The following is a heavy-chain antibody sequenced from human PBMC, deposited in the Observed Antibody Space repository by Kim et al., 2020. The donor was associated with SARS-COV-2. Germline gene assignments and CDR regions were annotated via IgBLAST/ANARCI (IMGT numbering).Heavy chain of an antibody. CDR2: LRSNGGTT. J-gene: IGHJ4*02. CDR1: GFTFSNYG. D-gene: IGHD6-19*01. Sequence: GGSLRLSCTASGFTFSNYGMGWVRQAPGKGLVWVSRLRSNGGTTAYADSVKGRFTMSRDNAKSTLYLQMNSLRGEDTAVYYCARAQRGWSFDYWGQGSQV. CDR3: ARAQRGWSFDY. V-gene: IGHV3-74*01.